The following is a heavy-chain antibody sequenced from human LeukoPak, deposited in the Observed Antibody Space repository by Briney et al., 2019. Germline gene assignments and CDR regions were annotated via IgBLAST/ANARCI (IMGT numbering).Heavy chain of an antibody. D-gene: IGHD6-19*01. CDR1: GYTFSNYG. CDR3: ARAVAGTGD. V-gene: IGHV1-18*01. CDR2: ISAKNGNI. J-gene: IGHJ4*02. Sequence: ASVKVSCKASGYTFSNYGMSWVRQAPGQGLEWMGWISAKNGNIDYAQKFQGRVTMTRDTSISTAYMDLSRLRSDDTAVYYCARAVAGTGDWGQGTLVTVSS.